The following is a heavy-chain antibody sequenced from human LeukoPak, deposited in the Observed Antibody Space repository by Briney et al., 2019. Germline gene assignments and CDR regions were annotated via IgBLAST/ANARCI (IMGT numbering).Heavy chain of an antibody. D-gene: IGHD6-13*01. CDR1: GGSYIGYY. CDR2: INPGGST. Sequence: SETLSLTCAVSGGSYIGYYWSWIRQPPGKGLEWIGEINPGGSTNYNPSLKSRVTISVDTSKNQFSLKLSSVTAADTAVYYCARGGSSWSLSPSEDFQHWGQGTLVTVSS. CDR3: ARGGSSWSLSPSEDFQH. V-gene: IGHV4-34*01. J-gene: IGHJ1*01.